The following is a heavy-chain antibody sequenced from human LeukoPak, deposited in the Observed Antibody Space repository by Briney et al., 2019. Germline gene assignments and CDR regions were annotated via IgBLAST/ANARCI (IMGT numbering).Heavy chain of an antibody. CDR1: GFTFSSYW. D-gene: IGHD2-2*01. V-gene: IGHV3-7*01. CDR3: ARDNVVVPAAINYFDY. J-gene: IGHJ4*02. Sequence: GGSLRLSCAASGFTFSSYWMSWVRQAPGKGLEWVANIKQDGSEKYCVDSVKGRFTISRDNAKNSLYLQMNSLRAEDTAVYYCARDNVVVPAAINYFDYWGQGTLVTVSS. CDR2: IKQDGSEK.